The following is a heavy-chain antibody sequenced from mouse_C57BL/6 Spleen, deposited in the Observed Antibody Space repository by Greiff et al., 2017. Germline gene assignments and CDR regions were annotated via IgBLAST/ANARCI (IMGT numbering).Heavy chain of an antibody. CDR3: ARRGYDGYYD. CDR2: IDPSDSYT. V-gene: IGHV1-69*01. CDR1: GYTFTSYW. D-gene: IGHD2-3*01. J-gene: IGHJ2*01. Sequence: QVQLQQPGAELVMPGASVKLSCKASGYTFTSYWMHWVKQRPGQGLEWIGEIDPSDSYTNYNQKFKGKSTLTVDKSSSTAYMQLSSLTSEDSAVYYCARRGYDGYYDWGQGTTLTVSS.